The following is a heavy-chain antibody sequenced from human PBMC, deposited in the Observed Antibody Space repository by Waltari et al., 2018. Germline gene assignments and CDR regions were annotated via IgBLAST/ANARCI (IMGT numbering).Heavy chain of an antibody. CDR2: IYYSGST. D-gene: IGHD3-22*01. Sequence: QVQLQESGPGLVTPSETLSLTCTVSGGSISSYYWSWIRQPPGKGLEWIGYIYYSGSTNYNHSLKSRVTISVDTSKNQFSLKLSSVTAADTAVYYCARRNYYDSRFDLWGRGTLVTVSS. CDR3: ARRNYYDSRFDL. J-gene: IGHJ2*01. V-gene: IGHV4-59*01. CDR1: GGSISSYY.